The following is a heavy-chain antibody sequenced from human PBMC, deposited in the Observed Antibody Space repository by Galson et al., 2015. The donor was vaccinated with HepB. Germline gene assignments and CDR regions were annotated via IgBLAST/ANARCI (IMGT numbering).Heavy chain of an antibody. J-gene: IGHJ4*02. Sequence: SLRLSCAASGFTVSSNYMSWARQAPGKGLEWVSVIYSGGSTYYADSVKGRFTISRDNSKNTLYLQMNSLRAEDTAVYYCARDLRTQQLVDYWGQGTLVTVSS. CDR1: GFTVSSNY. CDR2: IYSGGST. D-gene: IGHD6-13*01. CDR3: ARDLRTQQLVDY. V-gene: IGHV3-53*01.